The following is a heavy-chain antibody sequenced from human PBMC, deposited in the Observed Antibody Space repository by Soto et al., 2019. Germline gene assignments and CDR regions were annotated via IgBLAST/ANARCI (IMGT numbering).Heavy chain of an antibody. CDR3: AKKGYYDTSGYPIRYFDY. V-gene: IGHV3-23*01. Sequence: GGSLRISCAASGFTFSNYAMAWVRQAPGKGQEWVSTITYSGGSRDYADSVKGRFTISRDNSKNTLYLQMNSLRAEDTAVYYCAKKGYYDTSGYPIRYFDYWGQGTLVTVSS. J-gene: IGHJ4*02. CDR2: ITYSGGSR. D-gene: IGHD3-22*01. CDR1: GFTFSNYA.